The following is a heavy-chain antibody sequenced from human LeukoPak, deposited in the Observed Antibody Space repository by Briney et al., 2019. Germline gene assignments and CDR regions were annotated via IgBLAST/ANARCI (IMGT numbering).Heavy chain of an antibody. CDR2: IYSGGST. CDR3: AKDDAWLRFGE. V-gene: IGHV3-23*03. Sequence: GGSLRLSCAASGFTFSSYAMSWARQAPGKGLEWVSVIYSGGSTYYADSVKGRFTISRDNSKNTLYLEVISLTAEDTAVYYCAKDDAWLRFGEWSQGTLVTVSS. J-gene: IGHJ4*02. D-gene: IGHD3-10*01. CDR1: GFTFSSYA.